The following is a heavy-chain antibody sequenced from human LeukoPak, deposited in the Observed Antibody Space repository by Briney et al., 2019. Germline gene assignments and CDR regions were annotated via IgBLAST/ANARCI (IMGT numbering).Heavy chain of an antibody. D-gene: IGHD3-22*01. J-gene: IGHJ4*02. CDR3: ARGLIDYFDY. V-gene: IGHV3-48*04. CDR2: ISSSGSTI. Sequence: PGRSLRLSCAPYGFTFSSYWMSWVRQAPGKGLEWVSYISSSGSTIYYADSVKGRFTISRDNAKNSLYLQMNSLRAEDTAVYYCARGLIDYFDYWGQGTLVTVSS. CDR1: GFTFSSYW.